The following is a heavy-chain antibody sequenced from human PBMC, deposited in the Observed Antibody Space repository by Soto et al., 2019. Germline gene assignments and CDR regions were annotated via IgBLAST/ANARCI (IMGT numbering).Heavy chain of an antibody. CDR1: GYHFTTSG. D-gene: IGHD3-22*01. CDR3: ARASPVLTMIKRSWFDP. V-gene: IGHV1-18*04. Sequence: QAQMVQSGAEMKKPGASVKVSCKASGYHFTTSGISWVRQAPGQGLEWMGWISAYNGDTNYAQKFQGRVTMTTDTSSNTGYMELRRLRSDATAVYFCARASPVLTMIKRSWFDPWGQGTLVTVSS. CDR2: ISAYNGDT. J-gene: IGHJ5*02.